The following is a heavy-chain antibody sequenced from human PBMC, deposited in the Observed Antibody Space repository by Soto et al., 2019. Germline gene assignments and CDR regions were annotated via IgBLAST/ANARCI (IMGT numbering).Heavy chain of an antibody. CDR1: GYTFTSYG. CDR2: ISAYNGNT. CDR3: AREDFVVVPAADDSYYYYGMDV. Sequence: ASVKVSCKASGYTFTSYGISWVRQAPGQGLEWMGWISAYNGNTNYAQKLQGRVTMTTDTSTSTAYMELRSLRSDDTAVYYCAREDFVVVPAADDSYYYYGMDVWGQGTTVTVSS. D-gene: IGHD2-2*01. V-gene: IGHV1-18*01. J-gene: IGHJ6*02.